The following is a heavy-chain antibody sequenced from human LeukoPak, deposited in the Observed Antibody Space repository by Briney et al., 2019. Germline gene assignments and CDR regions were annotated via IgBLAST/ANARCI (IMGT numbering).Heavy chain of an antibody. D-gene: IGHD3-22*01. CDR2: FDPEDGET. CDR3: ATPVSYYYDSSGGYQYFQH. CDR1: VYTLTELS. Sequence: ASVTVSCKLSVYTLTELSMHWVRQAPGKGLEWMGGFDPEDGETIYAQKFQGRVTMTEDTSTDTAYMELSSLRSEDTAVYYCATPVSYYYDSSGGYQYFQHWGQGTLVTVSS. J-gene: IGHJ1*01. V-gene: IGHV1-24*01.